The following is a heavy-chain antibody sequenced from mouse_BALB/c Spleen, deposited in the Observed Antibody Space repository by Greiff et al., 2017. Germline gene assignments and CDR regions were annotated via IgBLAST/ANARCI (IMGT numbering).Heavy chain of an antibody. Sequence: VQLQHSGAELVKPGASVKLSCTASGFNIKDTYMHWVKQRPEQGLEWIGRIDPANGNTKYDPKFQGKATITADTSSNTAYLQLSSLTSEDTAVYYCAPIYYGNYGGFFDYWGQGTTLTVSS. CDR1: GFNIKDTY. J-gene: IGHJ2*01. CDR2: IDPANGNT. CDR3: APIYYGNYGGFFDY. D-gene: IGHD2-1*01. V-gene: IGHV14-3*02.